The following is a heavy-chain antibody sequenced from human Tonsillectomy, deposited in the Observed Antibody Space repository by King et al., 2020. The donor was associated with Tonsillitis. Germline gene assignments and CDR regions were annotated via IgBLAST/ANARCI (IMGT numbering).Heavy chain of an antibody. D-gene: IGHD6-6*01. Sequence: VQLQESGPGLVKPSETLSLTCTVSGGSISSYYWSWIRQPPGKGLEWIGYIYYSGSTNYNPSHKSRVTISVATSKNQFSLQLSSVTASDTAVYYCARRGSSSTREGFDYWGQGTLVTVSS. V-gene: IGHV4-59*08. CDR1: GGSISSYY. J-gene: IGHJ4*02. CDR3: ARRGSSSTREGFDY. CDR2: IYYSGST.